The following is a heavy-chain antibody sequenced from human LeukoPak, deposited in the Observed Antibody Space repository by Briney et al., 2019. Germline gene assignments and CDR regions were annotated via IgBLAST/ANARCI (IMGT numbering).Heavy chain of an antibody. V-gene: IGHV3-43*02. D-gene: IGHD3-22*01. CDR2: SSGDGGST. CDR1: GFTFDDYA. Sequence: GGSLTLSCAASGFTFDDYAMHWVRQGPGKGLEWVSLSSGDGGSTYYADSVKGRFTISRDNSKNSLYLQMNSLRTEDTALYYCAKVLGYYDSSGYYQEGGFDYWGQGTLVTVSS. CDR3: AKVLGYYDSSGYYQEGGFDY. J-gene: IGHJ4*02.